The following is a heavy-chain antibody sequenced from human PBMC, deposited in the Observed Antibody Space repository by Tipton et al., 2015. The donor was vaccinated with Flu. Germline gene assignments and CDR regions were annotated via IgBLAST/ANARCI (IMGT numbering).Heavy chain of an antibody. D-gene: IGHD5-24*01. CDR3: AQHRDGYNVFDY. J-gene: IGHJ4*02. V-gene: IGHV3-30-3*01. Sequence: SLRLSCAASGFTFSSYAMHWVRQAPGKGLEWVAVISYDGSNKYYADSVKGRFTISRDNSKNTLYLQMNSLRAEDTAVYYCAQHRDGYNVFDYWGQGTLVTVSS. CDR1: GFTFSSYA. CDR2: ISYDGSNK.